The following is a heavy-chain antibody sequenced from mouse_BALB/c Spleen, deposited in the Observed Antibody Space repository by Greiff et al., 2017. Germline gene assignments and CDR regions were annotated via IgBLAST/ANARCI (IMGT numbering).Heavy chain of an antibody. CDR3: ASLRLPYYYAMDY. CDR1: GYSITSDYA. D-gene: IGHD1-2*01. Sequence: DVKLQESGPGLVKPSQSLSLTCTVTGYSITSDYAWNWIRQFPGNKLEWMGYISYSGSTSYNPSLKSRISITRDTSKNQFFLQLNSVTTEDTATYYCASLRLPYYYAMDYWGQGTSVTVSS. V-gene: IGHV3-2*02. J-gene: IGHJ4*01. CDR2: ISYSGST.